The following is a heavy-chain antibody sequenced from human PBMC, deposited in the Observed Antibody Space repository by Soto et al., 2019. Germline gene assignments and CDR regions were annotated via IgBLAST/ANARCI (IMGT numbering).Heavy chain of an antibody. CDR1: GFNFSGSS. D-gene: IGHD3-3*01. V-gene: IGHV3-23*01. J-gene: IGHJ4*02. CDR2: ISRTGGRT. Sequence: EVRLLQSGGGLVQPGGSLRLSCAASGFNFSGSSMSWVRQAPGKGLHWVSGISRTGGRTFYTDSVKGRFTISRDNSDNTLHLQMNRLRVEDPALYYCATYDFWRFDYWGQGIVVTVSS. CDR3: ATYDFWRFDY.